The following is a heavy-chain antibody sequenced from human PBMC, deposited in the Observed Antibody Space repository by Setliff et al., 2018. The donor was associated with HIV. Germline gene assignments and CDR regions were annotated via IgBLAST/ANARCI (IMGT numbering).Heavy chain of an antibody. D-gene: IGHD5-12*01. Sequence: GESLKISCKGSGYSFTTYWIAWVRQMPGKGLEWMGIIYPADSDTRYSPSFQGQVTISADKSSRTAYLQWSRLKASDAAIYYCARHGNPTGYSASWYGGDFDYWGQGTLVTVSS. CDR1: GYSFTTYW. J-gene: IGHJ4*02. CDR3: ARHGNPTGYSASWYGGDFDY. CDR2: IYPADSDT. V-gene: IGHV5-51*01.